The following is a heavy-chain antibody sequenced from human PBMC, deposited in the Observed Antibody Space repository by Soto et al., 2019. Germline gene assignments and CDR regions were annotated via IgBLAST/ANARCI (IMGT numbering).Heavy chain of an antibody. CDR3: ARGGSWYGAFDS. V-gene: IGHV4-34*01. J-gene: IGHJ3*02. Sequence: SETLSLTCAVYGGSFSGYYWSWIRQPPGKGLEWIGEINHSGSTNYNPSLKSRVTISVDTSKNQFSLKLSSVTAADKAVYYCARGGSWYGAFDSWGQGTMVT. CDR2: INHSGST. CDR1: GGSFSGYY. D-gene: IGHD6-13*01.